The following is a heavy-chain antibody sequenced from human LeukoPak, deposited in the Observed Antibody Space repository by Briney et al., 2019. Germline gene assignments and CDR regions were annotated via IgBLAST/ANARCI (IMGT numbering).Heavy chain of an antibody. V-gene: IGHV5-51*01. J-gene: IGHJ4*02. D-gene: IGHD3-10*01. Sequence: GESLKISCKGSGYSFTSYWIGWVRQMPGKGLEWMGIIYPGDSDTRYSPSFQGQATISADKSISTAYLQWSSLKASDTAMYYCARSRAGNYYGSGSSCYFDYWGQGTLVTVSS. CDR3: ARSRAGNYYGSGSSCYFDY. CDR1: GYSFTSYW. CDR2: IYPGDSDT.